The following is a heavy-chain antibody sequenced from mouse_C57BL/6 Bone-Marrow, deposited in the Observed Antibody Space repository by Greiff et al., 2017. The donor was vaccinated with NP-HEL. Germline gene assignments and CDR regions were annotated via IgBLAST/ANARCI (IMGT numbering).Heavy chain of an antibody. CDR1: GYTFTSYW. J-gene: IGHJ4*01. CDR3: ARAVCLDGALYYAMDY. Sequence: QVQLQQPGAELVRPGSSVKLSCKASGYTFTSYWMHWVKQRPIQGLEWIGNIDPSDSETHYNQKFKDKATLTVDKSSSTAYMQLSSLTSEDSAVYYCARAVCLDGALYYAMDYWGQGTSVTVSS. V-gene: IGHV1-52*01. CDR2: IDPSDSET. D-gene: IGHD1-2*01.